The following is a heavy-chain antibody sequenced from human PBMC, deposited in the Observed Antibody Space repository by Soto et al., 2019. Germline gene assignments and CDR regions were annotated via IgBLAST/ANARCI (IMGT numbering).Heavy chain of an antibody. V-gene: IGHV1-58*02. CDR1: GFTFTSSA. D-gene: IGHD2-15*01. Sequence: ASVKVSCKASGFTFTSSAMQWVRQARGQRLEWIGWIVVGSGNTNYAQKFQERVTITRDMSTSTAYMELSSLRSEDTAVYYCAADRYCSGGSCYHFDYWGQGTLVTVSS. CDR2: IVVGSGNT. J-gene: IGHJ4*02. CDR3: AADRYCSGGSCYHFDY.